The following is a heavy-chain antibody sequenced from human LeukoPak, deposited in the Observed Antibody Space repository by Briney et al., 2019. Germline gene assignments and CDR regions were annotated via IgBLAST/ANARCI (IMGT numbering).Heavy chain of an antibody. CDR3: TTDRVAYCGGDCYKTIDY. V-gene: IGHV3-15*01. Sequence: PGGSLRLSCAASGFTFSNAWMSWVRQAPGKGLEGVGRIKSKTDGGTTDYAAPVKGRFTISRDDSKNTLYLQMNSLKTEDTAVYYCTTDRVAYCGGDCYKTIDYWGQGTLVTVSS. D-gene: IGHD2-21*02. CDR1: GFTFSNAW. CDR2: IKSKTDGGTT. J-gene: IGHJ4*02.